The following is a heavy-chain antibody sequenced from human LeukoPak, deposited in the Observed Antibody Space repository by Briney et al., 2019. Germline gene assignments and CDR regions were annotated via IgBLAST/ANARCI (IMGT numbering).Heavy chain of an antibody. CDR1: GFTFSSYG. CDR2: IWYDGSNK. CDR3: AREQWLGFDY. V-gene: IGHV3-33*01. Sequence: GRSLRLSCAASGFTFSSYGMHWVRQAPGKGLEGVAVIWYDGSNKYYADSVKGRFTISRDNSKNTLYLQMNSLRAEDTAVYYCAREQWLGFDYWGQGTLVTVSS. J-gene: IGHJ4*02. D-gene: IGHD6-19*01.